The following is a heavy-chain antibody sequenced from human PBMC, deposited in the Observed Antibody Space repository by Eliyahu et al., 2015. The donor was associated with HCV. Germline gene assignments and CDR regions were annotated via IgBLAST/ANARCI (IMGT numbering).Heavy chain of an antibody. V-gene: IGHV4-39*07. CDR1: GGSISSSSYF. D-gene: IGHD2-21*01. J-gene: IGHJ1*01. Sequence: QLQLQESGPGLVKPSETLSLTCTVSGGSISSSSYFWGWIRQPPGKGLEWIGSIYYSGSTYYNPSLKSRVTISVDTSKNQFSLKLSSVTAADTAVYYCARVEQAIYRAEYFQHWGQGTLVTVSS. CDR3: ARVEQAIYRAEYFQH. CDR2: IYYSGST.